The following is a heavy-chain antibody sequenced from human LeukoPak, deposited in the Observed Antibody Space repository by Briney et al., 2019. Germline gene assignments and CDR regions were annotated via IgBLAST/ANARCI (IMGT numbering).Heavy chain of an antibody. J-gene: IGHJ6*03. CDR3: ASVRRGFGESSKYYAYYYMGV. D-gene: IGHD3-10*01. V-gene: IGHV4-39*01. Sequence: SETLSLTCTVSGGSISTYYWGWIRQAPGKGVEWIGSIYYSGNTYYNSSLKSRVTISLDTSKNQFSLKLSSVPAADTAVYYCASVRRGFGESSKYYAYYYMGVWGKGTTVTVSS. CDR2: IYYSGNT. CDR1: GGSISTYY.